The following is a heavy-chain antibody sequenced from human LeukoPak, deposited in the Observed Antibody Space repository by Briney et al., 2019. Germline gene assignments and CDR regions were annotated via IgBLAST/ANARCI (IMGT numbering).Heavy chain of an antibody. CDR3: ARDIRRAAGAAFDI. D-gene: IGHD2-2*02. V-gene: IGHV1-46*01. Sequence: GASVKVSCKASGYTFTSYYMHWVRQAPGQGLEWMGIINPSGGSTSYAQKFQGRVTITADESTSTAYMELSSLRSEDTTVYYCARDIRRAAGAAFDIWGQGTMVTVSS. CDR1: GYTFTSYY. J-gene: IGHJ3*02. CDR2: INPSGGST.